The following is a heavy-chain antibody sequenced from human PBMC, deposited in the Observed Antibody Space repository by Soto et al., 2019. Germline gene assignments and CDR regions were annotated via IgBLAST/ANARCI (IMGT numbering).Heavy chain of an antibody. D-gene: IGHD3-22*01. V-gene: IGHV1-18*01. CDR2: ISAYNGNT. J-gene: IGHJ4*02. CDR3: ARERRSYYYDSSGYSDY. Sequence: TSVKVTCKASGYTFTSYGISWVRQAPGQGLEWMGWISAYNGNTNYAQKLQGRVTMTTDTSTSTAYMELRSLRSDDTAVYYCARERRSYYYDSSGYSDYWGQGTLVTVSS. CDR1: GYTFTSYG.